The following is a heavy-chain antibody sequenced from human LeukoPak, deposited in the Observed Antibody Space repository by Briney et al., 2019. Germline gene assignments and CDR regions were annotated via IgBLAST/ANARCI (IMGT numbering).Heavy chain of an antibody. CDR2: ISYDGSNK. Sequence: HPGGSLRLSCAASGFTFSSYAMHWVRQAPGKGLEWVAVISYDGSNKYYADSVKGRFTISRDNSKNTLYLQMNSLRAEDTAVYYCAREVPDGPEDAFDIWGQGTMVTVSS. CDR1: GFTFSSYA. CDR3: AREVPDGPEDAFDI. V-gene: IGHV3-30-3*01. J-gene: IGHJ3*02.